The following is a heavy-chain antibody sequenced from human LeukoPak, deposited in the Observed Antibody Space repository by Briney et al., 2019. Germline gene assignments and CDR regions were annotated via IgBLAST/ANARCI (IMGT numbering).Heavy chain of an antibody. CDR1: GFTFTSSA. Sequence: SVKVSCKASGFTFTSSAVQWVRQARGQRVEWIGWIVVGSGNTNYAQKFQERVTITRDMSTSTAYMELSSLRSEDTAVYYCAREGTYYDFWSGYYPSWFDPWRQGTLVTVSS. J-gene: IGHJ5*02. CDR2: IVVGSGNT. V-gene: IGHV1-58*01. D-gene: IGHD3-3*01. CDR3: AREGTYYDFWSGYYPSWFDP.